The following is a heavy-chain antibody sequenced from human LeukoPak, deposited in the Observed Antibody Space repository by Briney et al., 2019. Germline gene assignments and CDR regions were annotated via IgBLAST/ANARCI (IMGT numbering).Heavy chain of an antibody. V-gene: IGHV1-69*04. CDR1: GGTFSSYT. Sequence: SVKVSCKASGGTFSSYTISWVRQAPGQGLEWMGRIIPILGIANYAQKFQGRVTITADKSTSTAYMELSSLRSEDTAVYYCAREVGATSNFDYWGQGTLVTASS. D-gene: IGHD1-26*01. CDR2: IIPILGIA. CDR3: AREVGATSNFDY. J-gene: IGHJ4*02.